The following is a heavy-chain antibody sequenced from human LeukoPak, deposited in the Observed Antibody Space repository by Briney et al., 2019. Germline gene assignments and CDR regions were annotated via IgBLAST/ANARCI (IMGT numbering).Heavy chain of an antibody. Sequence: ASVKVSCKTSGYTFMKYGIIWVRQAPGQGLEWMGIINPSGGSTSYAQKFQGRVTMTRDTSTSTVYMELSSLRSEDTAVYYCARDPSNSSGWRAFFDYWGQGTLVTVSS. D-gene: IGHD6-19*01. CDR2: INPSGGST. CDR1: GYTFMKYG. V-gene: IGHV1-46*01. CDR3: ARDPSNSSGWRAFFDY. J-gene: IGHJ4*02.